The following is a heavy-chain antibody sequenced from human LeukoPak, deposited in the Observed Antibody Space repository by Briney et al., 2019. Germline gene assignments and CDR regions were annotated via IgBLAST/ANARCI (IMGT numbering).Heavy chain of an antibody. D-gene: IGHD3-3*01. Sequence: SETLSLTCTVSGGSISSSSYYWGWIRQPPGKGLEWIGNIYYAGSTYYNPSLKSRVTISVDTSKNQFSLKLSSVTAADTAVYYCARLSYITIFGVVTHYWYFDLWGRGTLVTVSS. CDR1: GGSISSSSYY. V-gene: IGHV4-39*01. CDR3: ARLSYITIFGVVTHYWYFDL. CDR2: IYYAGST. J-gene: IGHJ2*01.